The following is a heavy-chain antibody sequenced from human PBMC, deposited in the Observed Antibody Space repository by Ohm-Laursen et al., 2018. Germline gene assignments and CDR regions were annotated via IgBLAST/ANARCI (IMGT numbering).Heavy chain of an antibody. CDR1: GFTVSSNY. CDR2: IYSGGST. Sequence: SLRLSCSASGFTVSSNYMSWVRQAPGKGLEWVSVIYSGGSTYYADSVKGRFTISRDNSKNTLYLQMNSLRAEDTAVYYCAKVSGYSYGPYFDYWGQGTLVTVSS. CDR3: AKVSGYSYGPYFDY. J-gene: IGHJ4*02. D-gene: IGHD5-18*01. V-gene: IGHV3-53*01.